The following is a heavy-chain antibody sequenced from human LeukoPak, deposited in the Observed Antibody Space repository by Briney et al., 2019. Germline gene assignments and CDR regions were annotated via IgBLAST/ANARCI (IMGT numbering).Heavy chain of an antibody. J-gene: IGHJ4*02. CDR3: ARDRYGLAVANFDY. CDR2: ISYSGST. Sequence: SETLSLTCTVSGDSISSYYWSWIRQPPGKGLEWIGYISYSGSTNYNPSLKSRVTISVDTSNNQFSLKLSSVTPEDTAVYYCARDRYGLAVANFDYWGQGTLVTVSS. V-gene: IGHV4-59*12. D-gene: IGHD6-19*01. CDR1: GDSISSYY.